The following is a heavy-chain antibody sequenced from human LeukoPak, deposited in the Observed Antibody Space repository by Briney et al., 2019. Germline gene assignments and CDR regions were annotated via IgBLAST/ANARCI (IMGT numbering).Heavy chain of an antibody. J-gene: IGHJ4*02. D-gene: IGHD3-22*01. V-gene: IGHV3-11*01. Sequence: GGSLRLSCAASGFTFSDYYMSWIRQAPGKGLEWVSYISSSGSTIYYADSVKGRLTISRDNAKNSLYLQMNSLRAEDTAVYYCARSSSYYYDSSGYYYYWGQGTLVTVSS. CDR3: ARSSSYYYDSSGYYYY. CDR2: ISSSGSTI. CDR1: GFTFSDYY.